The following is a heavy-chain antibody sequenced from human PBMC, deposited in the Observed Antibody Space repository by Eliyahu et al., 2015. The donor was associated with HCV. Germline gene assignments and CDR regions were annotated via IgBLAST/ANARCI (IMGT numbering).Heavy chain of an antibody. D-gene: IGHD6-19*01. CDR1: GXSXTPYX. Sequence: QVQLQESGPGLVKPSETLSXTCTVSGXSXTPYXWSWXRQSPGKGLEWIGYIHYSGSTNYNPSLKXXVTISLDTSKNQFSLKLTSVTAADTAMYYCASGGGGIAVAGTGGWFDPWGQGTLATVSS. CDR3: ASGGGGIAVAGTGGWFDP. J-gene: IGHJ5*02. CDR2: IHYSGST. V-gene: IGHV4-59*01.